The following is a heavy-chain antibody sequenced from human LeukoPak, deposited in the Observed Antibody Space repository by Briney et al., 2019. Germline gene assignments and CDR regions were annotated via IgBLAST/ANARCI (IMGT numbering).Heavy chain of an antibody. CDR2: VNSDGSST. CDR1: GFTFSTYW. D-gene: IGHD2-15*01. V-gene: IGHV3-74*01. J-gene: IGHJ4*02. CDR3: TRADTVVVVPDF. Sequence: GGSLRLSCAASGFTFSTYWMHWVGQAPGKGPEWVSRVNSDGSSTNYADSVKGRFTISRNQPRNTLSLQMNSLRAQDKALYYCTRADTVVVVPDFRGQGTLVTVSS.